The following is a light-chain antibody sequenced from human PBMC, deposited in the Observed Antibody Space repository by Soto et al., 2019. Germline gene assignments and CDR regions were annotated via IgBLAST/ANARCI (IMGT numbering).Light chain of an antibody. V-gene: IGLV2-8*01. CDR1: SSDVGAYKY. J-gene: IGLJ3*02. Sequence: QSVLTQPPSVSGSPGQSVTISCTGTSSDVGAYKYVSWYQQYPGKAPKLMIYEVTKRPSGVPDRFSGSKSGNTASLTVSGLQAEDEADYYCTSYVGNDIWVFGGGTKLTVL. CDR2: EVT. CDR3: TSYVGNDIWV.